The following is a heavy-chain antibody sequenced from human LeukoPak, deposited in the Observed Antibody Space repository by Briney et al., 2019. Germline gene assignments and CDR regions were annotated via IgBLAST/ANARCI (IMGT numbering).Heavy chain of an antibody. CDR3: ARERDYYDSTWNAFDI. D-gene: IGHD3-22*01. CDR1: GGSISSCY. J-gene: IGHJ3*02. V-gene: IGHV4-59*01. CDR2: IYYSGST. Sequence: SETLSLTCTVSGGSISSCYWSWIRQPPGKGLEWIGYIYYSGSTNYNPSLKSRVTISVDTSKNQFSLKLSAVTAADTAVYYCARERDYYDSTWNAFDIWGQGTMVTVSS.